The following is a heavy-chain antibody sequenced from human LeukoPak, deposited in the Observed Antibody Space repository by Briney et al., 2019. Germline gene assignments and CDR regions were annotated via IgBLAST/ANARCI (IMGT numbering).Heavy chain of an antibody. CDR3: ARDQYYGSGSYYNLHDY. D-gene: IGHD3-10*01. J-gene: IGHJ4*02. CDR2: IIPILGIA. V-gene: IGHV1-69*04. Sequence: ASVKVSCKASGYTFTDYYMHWVRQAPGQGLEWMGRIIPILGIANYAQKFQGRVTITADKSTSTAYMELSSLRSEDTAVYYCARDQYYGSGSYYNLHDYWGQGTLVTVSS. CDR1: GYTFTDYY.